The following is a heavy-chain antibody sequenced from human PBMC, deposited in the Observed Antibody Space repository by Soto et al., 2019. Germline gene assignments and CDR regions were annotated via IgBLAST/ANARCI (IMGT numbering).Heavy chain of an antibody. V-gene: IGHV4-39*01. J-gene: IGHJ5*02. Sequence: QLQLLESGPGLVKASETLSLTCNVSGGSISTSRSYWAWIRQPPGKGLEWLANIFYSGSTYYNPSRASPLTVSVNTSKNEFSLKLRSVTAADTAVYYCARQPTTGDTDLWFDPWGQGTLVTVSS. D-gene: IGHD2-21*01. CDR3: ARQPTTGDTDLWFDP. CDR1: GGSISTSRSY. CDR2: IFYSGST.